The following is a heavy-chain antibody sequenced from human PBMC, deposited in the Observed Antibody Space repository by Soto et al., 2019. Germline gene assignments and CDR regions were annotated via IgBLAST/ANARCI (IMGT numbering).Heavy chain of an antibody. CDR1: GYSFTSYA. D-gene: IGHD4-4*01. J-gene: IGHJ5*02. CDR3: ARGNYSVAP. Sequence: QVHLVQSGPEMKKPGASVKVSCKASGYSFTSYAIHWVRQAPGHRLEWMGWINPGNGDTKYSQNLQGRVTITRDTSATTVYMELSSLSSEDTAVYFCARGNYSVAPWGQGTLVTVSS. CDR2: INPGNGDT. V-gene: IGHV1-3*01.